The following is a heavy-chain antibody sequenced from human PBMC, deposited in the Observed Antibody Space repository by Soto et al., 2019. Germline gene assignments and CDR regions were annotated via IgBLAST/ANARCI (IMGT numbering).Heavy chain of an antibody. CDR1: GFLFSSYG. V-gene: IGHV3-30*03. CDR2: VSYDGSDS. D-gene: IGHD3-3*01. Sequence: GGSLRLSCTASGFLFSSYGLHWVRQAPGKGLEWVGIVSYDGSDSYYADSVKGRFTISRDNSNKTMSLQMNSLRTEDTALYYCXTFGIYDFWSGYLHRDAFDVWGQGTMVTVSS. CDR3: XTFGIYDFWSGYLHRDAFDV. J-gene: IGHJ3*01.